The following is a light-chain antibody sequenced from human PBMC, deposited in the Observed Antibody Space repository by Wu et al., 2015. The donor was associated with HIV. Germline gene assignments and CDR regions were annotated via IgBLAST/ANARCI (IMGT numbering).Light chain of an antibody. Sequence: DIQMTQSPSTLSASVGDRVTITCRASQSISSWLAWYQQKPGKAPKLLIYKASSLESGVPSRFSGSGSGTEFTLTISSLQTEDFATYYCLQDYNYPRTFGQGTKVE. CDR2: KAS. V-gene: IGKV1-5*03. CDR1: QSISSW. J-gene: IGKJ1*01. CDR3: LQDYNYPRT.